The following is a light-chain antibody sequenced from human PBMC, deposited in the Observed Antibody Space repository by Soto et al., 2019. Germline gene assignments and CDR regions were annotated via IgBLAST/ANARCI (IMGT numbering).Light chain of an antibody. CDR1: QSVSSN. CDR2: GAS. V-gene: IGKV3-11*01. J-gene: IGKJ5*01. CDR3: QQRSNWLLT. Sequence: EVVITQSPATLSVSPGERATLSCRASQSVSSNLAWYQQKPGQAPRLLIYGASNRATGIPARFSGSGSGTDFTLTISSLEPEDFAVYYCQQRSNWLLTFGQGTRLEI.